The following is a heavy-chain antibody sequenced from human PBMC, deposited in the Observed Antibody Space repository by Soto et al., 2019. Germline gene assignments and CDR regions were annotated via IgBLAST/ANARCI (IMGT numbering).Heavy chain of an antibody. CDR2: IYWDDDK. CDR3: PQQNYGEFDY. Sequence: QITLKESGPTLVKPTQTLTLTCTFSGFSLSTSGVGVGWIRQPPGKALEWLALIYWDDDKRYSPSLKSRLTTTKDPSNNQVVLTMTYMDPVHTATYYCPQQNYGEFDYWGQGTLVTVSS. CDR1: GFSLSTSGVG. D-gene: IGHD3-10*01. J-gene: IGHJ4*02. V-gene: IGHV2-5*02.